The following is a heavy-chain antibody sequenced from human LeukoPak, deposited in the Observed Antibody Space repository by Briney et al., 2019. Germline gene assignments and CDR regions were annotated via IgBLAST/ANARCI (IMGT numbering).Heavy chain of an antibody. CDR2: INHSGST. V-gene: IGHV4-39*07. CDR3: ASGQLWLMN. D-gene: IGHD5-18*01. J-gene: IGHJ4*02. Sequence: SETLSLTCTVSGGSISSSSYYWGWIRQPPGKGLEWIGEINHSGSTNYNPSLKSRVTISVDTSKNQFSLKLSSVTAADTAVYYCASGQLWLMNWGQGTLVTVSS. CDR1: GGSISSSSYY.